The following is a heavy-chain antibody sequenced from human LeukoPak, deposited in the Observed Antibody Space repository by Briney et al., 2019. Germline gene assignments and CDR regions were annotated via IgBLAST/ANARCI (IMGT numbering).Heavy chain of an antibody. CDR1: GFTFNNYA. Sequence: SGGSLRLSCAASGFTFNNYAMTWVRQAPVKGLEWLSAIVEEKSGSWTKSADSVKGRFTISRDNAKNTLYLQMNSLRAEDTAVYYCARRFQNALRALSDDAFDVWGQGTMVTVSS. D-gene: IGHD3-3*01. CDR3: ARRFQNALRALSDDAFDV. CDR2: IVEEKSGSWT. J-gene: IGHJ3*01. V-gene: IGHV3-23*01.